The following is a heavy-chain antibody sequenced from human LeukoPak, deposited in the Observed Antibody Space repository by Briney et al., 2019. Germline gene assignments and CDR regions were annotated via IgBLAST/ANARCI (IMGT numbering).Heavy chain of an antibody. J-gene: IGHJ4*02. CDR2: IYYSGST. CDR1: GGSISSYY. D-gene: IGHD1-26*01. CDR3: ARAQWELLSLYYFDY. Sequence: PSETLSLTCTVSGGSISSYYWSWIRQPPGKGLEWIGYIYYSGSTNYNPSLKSRVTISVDTSKNQFSLKLSSVTAADTAVHYCARAQWELLSLYYFDYWGQGTLVTVSS. V-gene: IGHV4-59*01.